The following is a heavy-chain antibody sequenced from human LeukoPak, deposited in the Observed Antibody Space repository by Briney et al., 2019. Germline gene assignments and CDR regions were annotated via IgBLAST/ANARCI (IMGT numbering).Heavy chain of an antibody. CDR2: IDDSGRT. CDR1: GGSISSYY. CDR3: ARGSGWGSYYYPFDY. Sequence: SETLSLTCTVSGGSISSYYWSWIRQSPGKGLEWIGYIDDSGRTNYNPSLKSRVTLSVDTSKNQLSLKLSSVTAADTAVYYCARGSGWGSYYYPFDYWGQGTLVTVSS. D-gene: IGHD3-10*01. J-gene: IGHJ4*02. V-gene: IGHV4-59*01.